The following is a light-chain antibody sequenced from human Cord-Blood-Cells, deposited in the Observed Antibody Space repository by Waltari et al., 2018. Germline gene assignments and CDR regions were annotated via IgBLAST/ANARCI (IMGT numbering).Light chain of an antibody. Sequence: EIVMTQSPATLSVSPGERATLSCRASQSVGSHLAWYQQKPGQAPTLLIYGASTRATGIPARFSGSGSGTEFTLTISSLQSEDFAVYYCQQYNNRPLTFGGGTKVEIK. CDR3: QQYNNRPLT. V-gene: IGKV3-15*01. J-gene: IGKJ4*01. CDR2: GAS. CDR1: QSVGSH.